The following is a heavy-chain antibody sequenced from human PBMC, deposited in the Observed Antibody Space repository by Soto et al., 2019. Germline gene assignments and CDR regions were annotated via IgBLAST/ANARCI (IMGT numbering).Heavy chain of an antibody. CDR1: GASISIGDSF. CDR3: AKAGSLGYWYFDL. J-gene: IGHJ2*01. D-gene: IGHD1-26*01. CDR2: VFYTGST. V-gene: IGHV4-30-4*08. Sequence: QVQLQESGTGLVKPSQTLSLTCGVSGASISIGDSFWSWIRQPPGKGQEWIGYVFYTGSTYYNPSLKSRVCLSVYSAKKQLSLKLSSVNAADTAVYYCAKAGSLGYWYFDLWGRGTLVTVSS.